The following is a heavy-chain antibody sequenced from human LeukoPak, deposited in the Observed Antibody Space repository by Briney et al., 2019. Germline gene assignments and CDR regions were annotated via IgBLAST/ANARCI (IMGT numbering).Heavy chain of an antibody. D-gene: IGHD6-13*01. Sequence: SGTLSLTCTVSGASISFYYWSWIRQPPGKGLEWIGYIYYSGSTIYNPSLKSRVTMSIDTSKNHFSLNLNSVTAADTAIYYCALDSSGWSDDSFDIWGQGTMVTVYS. J-gene: IGHJ3*02. CDR1: GASISFYY. CDR3: ALDSSGWSDDSFDI. V-gene: IGHV4-59*01. CDR2: IYYSGST.